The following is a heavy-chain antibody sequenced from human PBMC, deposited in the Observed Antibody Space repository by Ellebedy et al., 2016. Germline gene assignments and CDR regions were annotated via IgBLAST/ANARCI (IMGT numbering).Heavy chain of an antibody. J-gene: IGHJ6*02. Sequence: ASVKVSCKASGYTFTSYDINWVRQATGQGLEWMGWMNPNSGNTGYAQKFQGRVTMTRNTSISTAYMELSSLRSEDTAVYYCARDAVSAAAGTPYGMDVWGQGTTVTVSS. V-gene: IGHV1-8*01. CDR3: ARDAVSAAAGTPYGMDV. D-gene: IGHD6-13*01. CDR1: GYTFTSYD. CDR2: MNPNSGNT.